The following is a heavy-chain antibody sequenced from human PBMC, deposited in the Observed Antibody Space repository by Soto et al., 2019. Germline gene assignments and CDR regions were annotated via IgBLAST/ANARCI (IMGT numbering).Heavy chain of an antibody. Sequence: PPERLSLTCTVTGDSISRRSYYWGWILQPPGKGLEWIGSIYYSGSTYNNPSLRSRVSMSIDTSKDQLYLKLKAVTAAETALYFCARQRTSVATHVYF. CDR1: GDSISRRSYY. CDR2: IYYSGST. V-gene: IGHV4-39*01. D-gene: IGHD3-10*01. CDR3: ARQRTSVATHVYF. J-gene: IGHJ4*01.